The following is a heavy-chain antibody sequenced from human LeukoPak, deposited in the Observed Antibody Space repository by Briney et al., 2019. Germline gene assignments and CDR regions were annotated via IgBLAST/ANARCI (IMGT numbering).Heavy chain of an antibody. J-gene: IGHJ4*02. CDR3: ARAETERTHYSSSWYY. D-gene: IGHD6-13*01. CDR1: GYTFTSYD. Sequence: ASVKVSCKASGYTFTSYDINWVRQATGQGLEWMGWMNPNSGNTGYAQKFQGRVTMTRNTSISTAYMELSSLRSEDTAVYYCARAETERTHYSSSWYYWGQGTPVTVSS. V-gene: IGHV1-8*01. CDR2: MNPNSGNT.